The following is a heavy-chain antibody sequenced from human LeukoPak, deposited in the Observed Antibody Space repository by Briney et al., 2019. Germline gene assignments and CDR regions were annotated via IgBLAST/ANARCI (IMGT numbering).Heavy chain of an antibody. V-gene: IGHV3-30*02. D-gene: IGHD6-19*01. J-gene: IGHJ3*02. Sequence: QSGGSLRLSCAASGFTFSSYGMHWVRQAPGKGLEWVAFIRYDGSNKYYADSVKGRFTISRDNAKNSLYLQMNSLRAEDTAVYYCARGIAVAGRADAFDIWGQGTMVTVSS. CDR1: GFTFSSYG. CDR2: IRYDGSNK. CDR3: ARGIAVAGRADAFDI.